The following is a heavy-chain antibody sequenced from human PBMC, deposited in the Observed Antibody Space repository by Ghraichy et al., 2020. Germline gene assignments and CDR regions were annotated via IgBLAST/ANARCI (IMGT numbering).Heavy chain of an antibody. V-gene: IGHV4-59*01. CDR2: IYYSGST. CDR1: GGSISSYY. D-gene: IGHD6-6*01. J-gene: IGHJ3*02. CDR3: AREGGSSADAFDI. Sequence: SETLSLTCTVSGGSISSYYWSWIRQPPGKGLEWIGYIYYSGSTNYNPSLKSRVTISVDTSKNQFSLKLSSVTAADTAMYYCAREGGSSADAFDIWGQGTMVTVSS.